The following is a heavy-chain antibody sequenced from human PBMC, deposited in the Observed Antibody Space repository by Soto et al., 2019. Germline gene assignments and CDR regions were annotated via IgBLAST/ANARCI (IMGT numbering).Heavy chain of an antibody. J-gene: IGHJ6*02. Sequence: PSETLSLTCAVYGGSFSGYYWIWIRQPPGKGLEWIGEINHSGSTNYNPSLKSRVTISVDTSKNQFSLKLSSVTAADTAVYYCARGNRGYCSGGSCLFGYYYGMDVWGQGTTVTVSS. CDR3: ARGNRGYCSGGSCLFGYYYGMDV. D-gene: IGHD2-15*01. CDR1: GGSFSGYY. V-gene: IGHV4-34*01. CDR2: INHSGST.